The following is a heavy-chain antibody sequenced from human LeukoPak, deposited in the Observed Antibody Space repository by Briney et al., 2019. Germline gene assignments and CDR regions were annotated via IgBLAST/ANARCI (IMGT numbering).Heavy chain of an antibody. CDR3: ARDSGYCSSTSCYNPLYYMDV. CDR2: ISSSSSYI. CDR1: GFTFSSYS. J-gene: IGHJ6*03. Sequence: GGSLRLSCAASGFTFSSYSMNWVRQAPGKGLEWVSYISSSSSYIYYADSVKGRFTISRDNAKNSLYLQMNSLRAEDTAVYYCARDSGYCSSTSCYNPLYYMDVWGKGTTVTVSS. D-gene: IGHD2-2*02. V-gene: IGHV3-21*05.